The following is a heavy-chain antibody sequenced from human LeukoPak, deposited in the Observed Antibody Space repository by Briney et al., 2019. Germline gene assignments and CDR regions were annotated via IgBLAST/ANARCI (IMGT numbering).Heavy chain of an antibody. CDR2: ISSSSSYI. CDR1: GFTFSSYS. Sequence: GGSLRLSCAASGFTFSSYSMNWVRQAPGKGLEWVSSISSSSSYIYYADSVKGRFTISRDNAKNSLYLQMNSLRAEDTAVYYCARGETLYSGSYFGARFDYWGQGTLVTVSS. V-gene: IGHV3-21*01. CDR3: ARGETLYSGSYFGARFDY. D-gene: IGHD1-26*01. J-gene: IGHJ4*02.